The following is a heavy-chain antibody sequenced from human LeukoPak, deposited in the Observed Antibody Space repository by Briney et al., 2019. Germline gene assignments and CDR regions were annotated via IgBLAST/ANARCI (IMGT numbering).Heavy chain of an antibody. V-gene: IGHV5-10-1*01. CDR3: ARPGIAVAGYYFDY. CDR1: GYTFTSYL. J-gene: IGHJ4*02. D-gene: IGHD6-19*01. CDR2: IDPSDSYT. Sequence: GESLKISCEASGYTFTSYLIAWVRQMPGKGLEWMGRIDPSDSYTNYSPSFQGHVTISADKSISTAYLQWSSLKASDTAMYYCARPGIAVAGYYFDYWGQGTLVTVSS.